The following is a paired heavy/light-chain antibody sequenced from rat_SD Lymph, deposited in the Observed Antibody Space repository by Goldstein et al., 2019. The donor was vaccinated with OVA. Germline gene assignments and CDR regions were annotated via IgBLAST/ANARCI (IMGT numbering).Light chain of an antibody. CDR3: QQYYDYPLT. V-gene: IGKV12S36*01. CDR2: NAN. CDR1: EDIYNG. J-gene: IGKJ5*01. Sequence: DIQMTQSPASLSASLGETVTIECRASEDIYNGLVWYQQKPGKSPRLLIYNANILHTGVPSRFSGSGSGTQYSLKIISLQSEDVASYFCQQYYDYPLTFGSGTKLEIK.
Heavy chain of an antibody. CDR2: ISPTSNT. V-gene: IGHV5-62*01. D-gene: IGHD3-4*01. J-gene: IGHJ3*01. CDR1: GFTFSLYG. Sequence: VQLVESGGGLVQPGESLKLSCSASGFTFSLYGMHWIRQAPGKGLDWLAYISPTSNTVYADAVKGRFTISRDIAKNTLYLQLNSLKSEDTAIYYCARRGDQPYNWFAYWGQGTLVTVSS. CDR3: ARRGDQPYNWFAY.